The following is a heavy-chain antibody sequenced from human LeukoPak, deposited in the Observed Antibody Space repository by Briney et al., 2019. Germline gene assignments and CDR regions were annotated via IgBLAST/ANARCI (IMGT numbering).Heavy chain of an antibody. CDR1: RFTFSGYS. CDR3: ARDQREYYYGSGDY. Sequence: GGSLRLSRAASRFTFSGYSMNWVRQAPGKGLEWVSSISRSTRNIYYADSVKGRFTISRDNAKNSLYLQMNSLRAEDTAVYYCARDQREYYYGSGDYWGQGTLVTVSS. CDR2: ISRSTRNI. D-gene: IGHD3-10*01. V-gene: IGHV3-21*01. J-gene: IGHJ4*02.